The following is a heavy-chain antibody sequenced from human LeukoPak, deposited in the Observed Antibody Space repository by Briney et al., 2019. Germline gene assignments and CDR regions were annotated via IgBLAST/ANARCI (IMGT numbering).Heavy chain of an antibody. V-gene: IGHV3-53*01. CDR1: GFSVGNTY. Sequence: GGSLRLSCAASGFSVGNTYMSWVRQAPGKGLEWVSIIYSGGNTYYADSVKGRFTISRDNSKNTLYLQMNRLRPEDTAVYYCARGTVTAPDYWGQGTLVAVSS. CDR2: IYSGGNT. D-gene: IGHD2-21*02. J-gene: IGHJ4*02. CDR3: ARGTVTAPDY.